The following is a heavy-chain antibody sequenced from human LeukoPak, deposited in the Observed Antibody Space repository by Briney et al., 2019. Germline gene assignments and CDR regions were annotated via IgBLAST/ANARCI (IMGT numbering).Heavy chain of an antibody. J-gene: IGHJ4*02. Sequence: SETPSLTCTVSGGSISSYYWSWIRQPPGKGLEWIGYIYYSGTTNYDPSLKSRVTISVDTSKNQFSLKLSSVTAADTAVYYCARGVYIAAAQYGYWGQGTLVTVSS. V-gene: IGHV4-59*01. CDR1: GGSISSYY. CDR3: ARGVYIAAAQYGY. D-gene: IGHD6-13*01. CDR2: IYYSGTT.